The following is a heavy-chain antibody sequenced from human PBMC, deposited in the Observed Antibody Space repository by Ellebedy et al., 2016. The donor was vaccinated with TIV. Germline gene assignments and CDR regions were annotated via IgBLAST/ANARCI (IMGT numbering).Heavy chain of an antibody. V-gene: IGHV3-7*04. D-gene: IGHD3-10*01. CDR3: ARDRAVGTMEAFDI. CDR1: GFTFSSYA. J-gene: IGHJ3*02. Sequence: PGGSLRLSCAASGFTFSSYAMNWVRQAPGKGLEWVANIKRDGSEKYYVDSVKGRFTISRDNTNNSLYPQMNSLRAEDTAVYYCARDRAVGTMEAFDIWGQGTMVTVSS. CDR2: IKRDGSEK.